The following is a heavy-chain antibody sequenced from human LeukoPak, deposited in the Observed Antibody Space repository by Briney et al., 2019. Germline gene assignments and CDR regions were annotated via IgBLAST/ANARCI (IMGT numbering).Heavy chain of an antibody. CDR1: GFPFGDYV. CDR2: IRSKAYGGTT. V-gene: IGHV3-49*04. D-gene: IGHD3-22*01. J-gene: IGHJ4*02. Sequence: GGSLRLSGTASGFPFGDYVISWVRQAPGKGLEGVGFIRSKAYGGTTEYAASVKGRFTISRDDSKSIAYLQMNSLKTEDTAVYYCTRDRRNYYDSSGYSYWGQGTLVTVSS. CDR3: TRDRRNYYDSSGYSY.